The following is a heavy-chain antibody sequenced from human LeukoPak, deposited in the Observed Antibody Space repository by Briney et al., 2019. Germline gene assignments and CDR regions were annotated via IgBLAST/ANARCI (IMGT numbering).Heavy chain of an antibody. D-gene: IGHD3-22*01. Sequence: SETLSLTCTVYGESFSGYSCTWIRQPPGKGLEWIAEINHSGSTNYNPSLKSRVTISLDTSKNQFFLGLSSVTAADTAVYYCARGADSSGYYSIFYFDYWGQGTLVTVSS. V-gene: IGHV4-34*01. CDR3: ARGADSSGYYSIFYFDY. J-gene: IGHJ4*02. CDR1: GESFSGYS. CDR2: INHSGST.